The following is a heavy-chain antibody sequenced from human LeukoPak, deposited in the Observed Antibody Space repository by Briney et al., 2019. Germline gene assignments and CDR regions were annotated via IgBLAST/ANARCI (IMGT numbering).Heavy chain of an antibody. V-gene: IGHV4-59*01. CDR1: GGSISSYY. D-gene: IGHD5-24*01. J-gene: IGHJ6*03. Sequence: SETLSLTCIVSGGSISSYYWSWIRQPPGKGLEWIGYIYDSGSTNYNPSLKSRVIISVDTSKNQFSLRLSSVTAADTAVYYCAREMATGGYYYYYMDVWGKGTTVTVPS. CDR2: IYDSGST. CDR3: AREMATGGYYYYYMDV.